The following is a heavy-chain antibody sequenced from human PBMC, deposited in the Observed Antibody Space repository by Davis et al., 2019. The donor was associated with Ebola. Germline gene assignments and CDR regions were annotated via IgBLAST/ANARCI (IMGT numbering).Heavy chain of an antibody. CDR3: AMSQWELLLEYYFDY. V-gene: IGHV3-21*04. CDR1: GFTFSTYS. J-gene: IGHJ4*02. Sequence: PGGSLRLSCAASGFTFSTYSMSWVRQAPGKGLEWVSSISSDSDYIYYADSAKGRFTISRDNAKNSLYLQMDSLRAEDTAVYYCAMSQWELLLEYYFDYWGQGTLVTVSS. CDR2: ISSDSDYI. D-gene: IGHD1-26*01.